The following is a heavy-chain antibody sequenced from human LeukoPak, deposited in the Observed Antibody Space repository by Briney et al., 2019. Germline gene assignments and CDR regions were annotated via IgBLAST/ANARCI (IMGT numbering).Heavy chain of an antibody. CDR2: VSSSGRTI. CDR1: GFTFSTYS. J-gene: IGHJ4*02. D-gene: IGHD2-15*01. V-gene: IGHV3-48*04. CDR3: ARATRGVASDFDY. Sequence: PGGSLRLSCAASGFTFSTYSMNWVRQAPGKGLEWVSYVSSSGRTIYYTDSVKGRFTISRDNAKNSLYLQMNSLRAEDTAVYYCARATRGVASDFDYWGQGTLVTVSS.